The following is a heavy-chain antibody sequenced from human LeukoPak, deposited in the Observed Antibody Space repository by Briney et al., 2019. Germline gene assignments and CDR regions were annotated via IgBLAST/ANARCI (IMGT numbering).Heavy chain of an antibody. CDR1: GFTFSSYS. J-gene: IGHJ4*02. CDR3: ARDGSTYYDILTGYYQYRGYFDY. D-gene: IGHD3-9*01. Sequence: GGSLRLSCAASGFTFSSYSMNWVRQAPGKGLEWVSCISSSSSYIYYADSVKGRFTISRDNAKNSLYLQMNSLRAEDTAVYYCARDGSTYYDILTGYYQYRGYFDYWGQGTLVTVSS. V-gene: IGHV3-21*01. CDR2: ISSSSSYI.